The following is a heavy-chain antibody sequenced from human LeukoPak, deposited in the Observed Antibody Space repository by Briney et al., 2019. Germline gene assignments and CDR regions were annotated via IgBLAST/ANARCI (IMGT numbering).Heavy chain of an antibody. V-gene: IGHV3-21*01. CDR2: ISSSSSYI. D-gene: IGHD4/OR15-4a*01. J-gene: IGHJ4*02. CDR3: ARAPMVRANVVDY. CDR1: GFTFSSYS. Sequence: GGSLRLSCAASGFTFSSYSMNWVRQAPGKGLEWVSSISSSSSYIYYADSVKGRFTISRDNAKNTLYLQMNSLRAEDTAVYYCARAPMVRANVVDYWGQGTLVTVSS.